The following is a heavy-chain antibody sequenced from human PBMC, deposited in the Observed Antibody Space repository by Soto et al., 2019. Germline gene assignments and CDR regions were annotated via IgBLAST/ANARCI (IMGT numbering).Heavy chain of an antibody. V-gene: IGHV3-53*01. CDR1: GFTVSSNY. J-gene: IGHJ4*02. CDR3: ARDMATIRGFDY. Sequence: GWSRRLSCAASGFTVSSNYMSWVRQAPGKGLEWVSVIYSGGSTYYADSVKGRFTISRDNSKNTLYLQMNSLRAEDTAVYYCARDMATIRGFDYWGQGTLVTVPQ. CDR2: IYSGGST. D-gene: IGHD5-12*01.